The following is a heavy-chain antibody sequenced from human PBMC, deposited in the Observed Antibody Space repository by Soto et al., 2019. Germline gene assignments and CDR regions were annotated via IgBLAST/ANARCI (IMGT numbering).Heavy chain of an antibody. CDR2: IIPIFGTA. J-gene: IGHJ6*02. D-gene: IGHD1-26*01. Sequence: SVKVSCKASGGTFSSYTISWVRQAPGQGLEWMGGIIPIFGTANYAQKFQGRVTITADESTSTAYMELSSLRSEDTAVYYCARGEYYVALYYYYYGMDVWGQGTTVTVSS. CDR1: GGTFSSYT. CDR3: ARGEYYVALYYYYYGMDV. V-gene: IGHV1-69*13.